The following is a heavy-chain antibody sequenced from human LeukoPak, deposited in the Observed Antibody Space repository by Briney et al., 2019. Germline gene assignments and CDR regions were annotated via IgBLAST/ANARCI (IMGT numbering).Heavy chain of an antibody. D-gene: IGHD6-19*01. CDR2: FDPEDGET. CDR3: ATAMSSGWLAFDY. CDR1: GYTLTELS. J-gene: IGHJ4*02. Sequence: ASVTVSCKVSGYTLTELSMHWVRQAPGKGLEWMGGFDPEDGETIYAQKFQGRVTMTEDTSTDTAYMELSSLRSEDTAVYYCATAMSSGWLAFDYWGQGTLVTVSS. V-gene: IGHV1-24*01.